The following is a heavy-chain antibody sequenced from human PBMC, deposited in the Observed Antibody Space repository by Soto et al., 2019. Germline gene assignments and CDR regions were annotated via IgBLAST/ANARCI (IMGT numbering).Heavy chain of an antibody. D-gene: IGHD6-13*01. V-gene: IGHV1-18*01. CDR3: ARDQEVGSWPQPYYFDY. J-gene: IGHJ4*02. CDR1: GYTFTSYG. Sequence: GASVKVSCKASGYTFTSYGISWVRQAPGQGLEWMGWISAYNGNTNHAQKLQGRVTMTTDTSTSTAYMELRSLRSDDTAVYYCARDQEVGSWPQPYYFDYWGQGTLVTVSS. CDR2: ISAYNGNT.